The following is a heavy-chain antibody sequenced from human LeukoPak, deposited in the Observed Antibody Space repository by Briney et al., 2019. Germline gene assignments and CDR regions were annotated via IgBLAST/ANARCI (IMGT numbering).Heavy chain of an antibody. D-gene: IGHD3-9*01. V-gene: IGHV4-59*01. CDR1: GGSISSYY. Sequence: PSGTLSLTCTVSGGSISSYYWNWIRQPPGKGLEWIGYIYYSGSTNYNPSLKSRVTISVDTSKNQFSLKLSSVTAADTAVYYCARENSRLVYDYWGQGTLVTVSS. CDR3: ARENSRLVYDY. J-gene: IGHJ4*02. CDR2: IYYSGST.